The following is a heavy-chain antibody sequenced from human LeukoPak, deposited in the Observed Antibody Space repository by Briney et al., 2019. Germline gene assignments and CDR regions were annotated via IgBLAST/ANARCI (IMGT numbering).Heavy chain of an antibody. D-gene: IGHD4-17*01. CDR2: IYYSGSS. Sequence: SETLSLTCTVSGGSISSSSYYWGWIRQPPGKGLEWIGSIYYSGSSYYNPSLKSRVTISVDTSKNQFSLKLSSVTAADTAVYYCARDDYGVQRGNWLDPWGQGTLVTVSS. J-gene: IGHJ5*02. V-gene: IGHV4-39*07. CDR1: GGSISSSSYY. CDR3: ARDDYGVQRGNWLDP.